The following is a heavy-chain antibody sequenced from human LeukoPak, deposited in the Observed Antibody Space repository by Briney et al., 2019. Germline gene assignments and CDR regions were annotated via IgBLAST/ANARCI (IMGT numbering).Heavy chain of an antibody. J-gene: IGHJ5*02. Sequence: SQTLSLTCTVSGGSISSYYWSWIRQPPGKGLEWIGYIYTSGGTNYNPSLKSRVTISVDTSKNQFSLKLSSVTAADTAVYYCARREGGPYCGGDCYENWFDPWGQGTLVTVSS. D-gene: IGHD2-21*02. CDR3: ARREGGPYCGGDCYENWFDP. V-gene: IGHV4-4*09. CDR1: GGSISSYY. CDR2: IYTSGGT.